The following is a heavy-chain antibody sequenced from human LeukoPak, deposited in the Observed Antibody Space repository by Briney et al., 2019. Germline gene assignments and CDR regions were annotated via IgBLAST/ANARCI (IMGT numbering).Heavy chain of an antibody. D-gene: IGHD3-10*01. Sequence: SETLSLTCTASGGSISSYYWSWIRQPAGKGLEWIGRIYTSGSTNYNPSLKSRVTMSVDTSKNQFSLKLSSVTAADTAVYYCAREGVVRGVIANDYWGQGTLVTVSS. CDR3: AREGVVRGVIANDY. V-gene: IGHV4-4*07. CDR2: IYTSGST. CDR1: GGSISSYY. J-gene: IGHJ4*02.